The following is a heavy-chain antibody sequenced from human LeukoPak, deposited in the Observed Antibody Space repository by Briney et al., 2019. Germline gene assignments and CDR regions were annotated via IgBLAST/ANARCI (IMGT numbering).Heavy chain of an antibody. V-gene: IGHV4-59*01. CDR2: IYYSGST. CDR1: GGSISSYY. Sequence: KPSETLSLTCTVSGGSISSYYWSWIRQPPGKGLEWIGYIYYSGSTNYNPSLKSRVTISVDTSKNQFSLKLSSVTAADTAVYYCARTSGAYYGMDVWGQGTTVTVSS. CDR3: ARTSGAYYGMDV. J-gene: IGHJ6*02. D-gene: IGHD1-26*01.